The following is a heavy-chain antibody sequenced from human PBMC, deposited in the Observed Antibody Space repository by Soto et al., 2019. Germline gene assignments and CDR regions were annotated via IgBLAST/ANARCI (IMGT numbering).Heavy chain of an antibody. Sequence: QVQLVQSGAEVKKPGASVKVSCKVSGYTLTELSMHWVRQAPGKGLEWMGGFDPEDGETIYAQKFQGKVTMTEHTSTDTAYMELSSLRSEDTAVYYCATVGYYDSSGYYVFDYWGQGTLVTVSS. CDR2: FDPEDGET. CDR1: GYTLTELS. V-gene: IGHV1-24*01. J-gene: IGHJ4*02. CDR3: ATVGYYDSSGYYVFDY. D-gene: IGHD3-22*01.